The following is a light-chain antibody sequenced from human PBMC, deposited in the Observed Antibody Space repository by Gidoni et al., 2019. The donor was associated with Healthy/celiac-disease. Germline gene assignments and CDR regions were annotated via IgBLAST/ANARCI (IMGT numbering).Light chain of an antibody. Sequence: EIVLTQSPATLSLSPGERATLSCRASQSVSSYLPSYQQHPCQAPRRLIYDGSNRATGIPARCSGSGSGTDVTLTISSLVPEEFAVYYCQQRSNWPSFTFGPGTKVDIK. V-gene: IGKV3-11*01. J-gene: IGKJ3*01. CDR3: QQRSNWPSFT. CDR2: DGS. CDR1: QSVSSY.